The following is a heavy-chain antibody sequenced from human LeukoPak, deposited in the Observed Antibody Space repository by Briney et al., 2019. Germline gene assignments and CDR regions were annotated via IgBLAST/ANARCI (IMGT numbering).Heavy chain of an antibody. D-gene: IGHD5-24*01. V-gene: IGHV5-51*01. CDR1: GYIFTSYW. CDR2: IYPGDSDT. J-gene: IGHJ4*02. Sequence: GESLQISCKGSGYIFTSYWIGWVRQMPGKGLEWMGIIYPGDSDTRYSPSFQGQVTISADKSISTAYLQWSSLKASDTAMYYCARRSFRDGYNWGVDYWGQGTLVTVSS. CDR3: ARRSFRDGYNWGVDY.